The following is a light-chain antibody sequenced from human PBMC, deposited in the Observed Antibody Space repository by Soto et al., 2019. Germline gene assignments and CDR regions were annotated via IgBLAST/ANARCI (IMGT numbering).Light chain of an antibody. V-gene: IGLV2-23*03. CDR2: EGN. J-gene: IGLJ1*01. Sequence: QSVLTQPASVSGSPGQSITISCTGTRSDVGSYNLVSWYQQHPGKAPKLMTYEGNKRHSGVSNRFSASKSGSTASLTISGLQAEDEADYYCCSYAGSSSFAVFGTGTKLTVL. CDR1: RSDVGSYNL. CDR3: CSYAGSSSFAV.